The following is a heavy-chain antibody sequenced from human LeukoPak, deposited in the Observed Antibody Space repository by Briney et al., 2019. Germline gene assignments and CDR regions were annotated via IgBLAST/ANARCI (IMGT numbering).Heavy chain of an antibody. CDR1: GFTFSSYW. CDR3: ASPMSLTGDLDFDY. Sequence: GGSLRLSCAASGFTFSSYWMSWVRQAPGKGLEWVANIKQDGSEKYYVDSVKGRFTISRDNAKNSLYLQMNSLRAEDTAVYYCASPMSLTGDLDFDYWGQGTLVTVSS. J-gene: IGHJ4*02. V-gene: IGHV3-7*01. D-gene: IGHD7-27*01. CDR2: IKQDGSEK.